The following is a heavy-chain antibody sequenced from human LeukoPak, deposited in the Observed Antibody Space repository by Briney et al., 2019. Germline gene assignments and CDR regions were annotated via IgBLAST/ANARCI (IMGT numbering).Heavy chain of an antibody. Sequence: PSETLSLTCTVSGGSISSYYWSWIRQPAGKGLEWIGRIYTSGSTNYNPSLKSRVTMSVDTSKNQFSLKLSSVTAADTAVYYCARDPHYYDSSGYLNAFDIWGQGTMVTVSS. CDR1: GGSISSYY. J-gene: IGHJ3*02. V-gene: IGHV4-4*07. CDR2: IYTSGST. D-gene: IGHD3-22*01. CDR3: ARDPHYYDSSGYLNAFDI.